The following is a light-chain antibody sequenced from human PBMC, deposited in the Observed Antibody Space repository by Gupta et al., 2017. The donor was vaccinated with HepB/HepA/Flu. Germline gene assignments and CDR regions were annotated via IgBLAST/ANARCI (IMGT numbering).Light chain of an antibody. Sequence: QSALTQPASVSGSPGPSITIFCTATTNDVGGYNYVSWYQQHPGKAPKLLIYDVSNQPSGVSNRFSGSKSGSTASLTISGLQAEDEADYYCSSFTYTATLVVFGGGTKVTVL. J-gene: IGLJ2*01. V-gene: IGLV2-14*01. CDR2: DVS. CDR1: TNDVGGYNY. CDR3: SSFTYTATLVV.